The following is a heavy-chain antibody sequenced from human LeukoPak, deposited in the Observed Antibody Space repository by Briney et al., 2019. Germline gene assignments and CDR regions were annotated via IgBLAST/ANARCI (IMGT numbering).Heavy chain of an antibody. CDR1: GFTFSNAW. CDR3: AAVSVDYGDSSFDF. CDR2: IKSKTDGGTT. V-gene: IGHV3-15*01. D-gene: IGHD4-17*01. Sequence: PGGSLRLSRAASGFTFSNAWMSWVRQAPGKGLEWVGRIKSKTDGGTTDYAEPVKGRFTISRDDSKKTLYLQMNSLKTEDTALYYCAAVSVDYGDSSFDFWGQGTLVTVSS. J-gene: IGHJ4*02.